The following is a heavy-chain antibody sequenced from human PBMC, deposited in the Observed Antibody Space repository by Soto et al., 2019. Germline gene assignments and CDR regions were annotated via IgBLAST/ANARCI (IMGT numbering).Heavy chain of an antibody. CDR1: GGTFSSSA. CDR3: AGDKDRQQLGGNYYYIMDV. J-gene: IGHJ6*02. V-gene: IGHV1-69*12. D-gene: IGHD3-3*02. CDR2: IMPIFRTA. Sequence: QVQLVQSGAEVKKPGSSVKVSCKASGGTFSSSAFSWVRQAPGQGLEWMGGIMPIFRTADYAQKFQGRVTITAEESTSTAYMELSSLRSEDTGVYYCAGDKDRQQLGGNYYYIMDVWGQGTTVTVSS.